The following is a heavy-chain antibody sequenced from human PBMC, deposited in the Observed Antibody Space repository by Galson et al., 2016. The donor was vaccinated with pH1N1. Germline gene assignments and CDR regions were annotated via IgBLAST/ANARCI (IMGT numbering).Heavy chain of an antibody. CDR3: ASGPSYYGDWDY. D-gene: IGHD4-17*01. CDR1: GFTFSSYW. J-gene: IGHJ4*02. V-gene: IGHV3-7*01. CDR2: IKQDGSEK. Sequence: SLRLSCAASGFTFSSYWMSWVRQAPGKGLEWVANIKQDGSEKYYVDSVKGRFTISRGNAKNSLYLQMNSLRAEDTAVYYCASGPSYYGDWDYWGQGTLVTVSS.